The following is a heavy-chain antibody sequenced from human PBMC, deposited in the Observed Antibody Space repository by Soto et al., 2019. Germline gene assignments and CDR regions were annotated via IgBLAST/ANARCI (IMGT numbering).Heavy chain of an antibody. Sequence: VQLVESGGGLVQPGGSLRLSCAASGFTFSSYGMYWVRQAPGKGLEWVAVISYDGSNKYYADSVKGRFTISRDNSKNTLHLQMDSLRAEDTAVYYCAKGFGGSTYTIDYWGQGTLVAVSS. CDR3: AKGFGGSTYTIDY. CDR1: GFTFSSYG. D-gene: IGHD2-2*01. CDR2: ISYDGSNK. V-gene: IGHV3-30*18. J-gene: IGHJ4*02.